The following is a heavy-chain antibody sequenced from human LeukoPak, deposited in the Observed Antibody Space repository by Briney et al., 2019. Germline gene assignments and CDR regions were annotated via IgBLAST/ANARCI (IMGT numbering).Heavy chain of an antibody. Sequence: PGGSLRLSCAASGFTVSSNYMSWVRQAPGKGLEWVANIKQDGSEKYYVDSVKGRFTISRDNAKNSLYLQMNSLRAEDTAVYYCARGRIGDYWGQGTLVTVCS. CDR1: GFTVSSNY. V-gene: IGHV3-7*01. CDR2: IKQDGSEK. J-gene: IGHJ4*02. CDR3: ARGRIGDY.